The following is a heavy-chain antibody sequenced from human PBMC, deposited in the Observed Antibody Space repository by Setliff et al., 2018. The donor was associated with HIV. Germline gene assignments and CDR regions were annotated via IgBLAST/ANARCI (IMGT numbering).Heavy chain of an antibody. V-gene: IGHV4-59*01. CDR2: ISNTGNT. J-gene: IGHJ4*02. CDR1: GGSISNYY. CDR3: ARDVARFDYDTGGYYVSHFDY. Sequence: ETLSLTCTVSGGSISNYYWSWIRQSPGNGLEWIGYISNTGNTKYNPSLKSRATIAGDTSKNQFSVRLTSVTAADTAVYFCARDVARFDYDTGGYYVSHFDYWGQGIQVTVSS. D-gene: IGHD3-22*01.